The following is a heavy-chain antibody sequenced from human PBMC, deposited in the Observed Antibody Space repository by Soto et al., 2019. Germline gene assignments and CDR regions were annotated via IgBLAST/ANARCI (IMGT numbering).Heavy chain of an antibody. J-gene: IGHJ6*02. D-gene: IGHD3-9*01. Sequence: SETLSLTCSVSGGSIRDYFWTWVRQPPGKGLEWIGYISSSGTINYNPSLKSRVTISLDTPRNHFSLKLSSVTTADTAVYFCARDRKLVIPGNYYYYGMDVWGQGTTVTVSS. CDR3: ARDRKLVIPGNYYYYGMDV. V-gene: IGHV4-59*01. CDR2: ISSSGTI. CDR1: GGSIRDYF.